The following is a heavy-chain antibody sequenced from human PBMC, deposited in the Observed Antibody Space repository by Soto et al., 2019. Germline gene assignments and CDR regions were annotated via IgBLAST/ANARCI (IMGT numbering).Heavy chain of an antibody. J-gene: IGHJ4*02. CDR2: IWSDGSNK. Sequence: QVQLVESGGGVVQPGRSLRLSCAAYGFNFSSYGMHWVRQAPVKGLEWVAVIWSDGSNKYDADSVKGRFTISRDNSKNTLYLHMNSLRDDETAVYYCARDHTKPDYWGQGTLVTVSS. CDR1: GFNFSSYG. CDR3: ARDHTKPDY. V-gene: IGHV3-33*01.